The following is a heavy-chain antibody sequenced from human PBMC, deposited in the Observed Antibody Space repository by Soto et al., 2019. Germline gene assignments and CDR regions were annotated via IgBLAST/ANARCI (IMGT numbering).Heavy chain of an antibody. J-gene: IGHJ4*02. CDR3: ATISDRGIAAALES. CDR2: ISGSGGTT. Sequence: EVQLLESGGGLVRPGGSLRLSCVASTFTFTDYAMSWVRQAPGEGLEWVSGISGSGGTTYYAESVKGRFSISRDNSKNTLYLHLNNLSVEDTAIYYCATISDRGIAAALESWGQGTLVTVSS. CDR1: TFTFTDYA. V-gene: IGHV3-23*01. D-gene: IGHD6-13*01.